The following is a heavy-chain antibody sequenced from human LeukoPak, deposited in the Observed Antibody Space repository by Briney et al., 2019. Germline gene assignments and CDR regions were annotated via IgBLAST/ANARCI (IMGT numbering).Heavy chain of an antibody. D-gene: IGHD3-10*01. Sequence: SETLSLTCTVSGGSISSGSYYWSWIRQPAGKGLEWIGRIYTSGSTNYNPSLKSRVTISVDTSKNQFSLKLSSVTAADTAVYYCARRGPPRTMLRGVKSGWFDPWGQGTLVTVSS. CDR2: IYTSGST. J-gene: IGHJ5*02. V-gene: IGHV4-61*02. CDR3: ARRGPPRTMLRGVKSGWFDP. CDR1: GGSISSGSYY.